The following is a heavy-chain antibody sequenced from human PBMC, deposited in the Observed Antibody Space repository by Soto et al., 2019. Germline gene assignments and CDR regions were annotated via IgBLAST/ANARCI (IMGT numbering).Heavy chain of an antibody. CDR2: VCTGGAT. V-gene: IGHV3-53*01. J-gene: IGHJ1*01. D-gene: IGHD1-1*01. Sequence: PGGSLRLSCVGSGFDVTTNCMRWVRQAPGKGLECVSIVCTGGATHYADSVKGRFTISRDSSKNTVHLQMNNVRAEDTAVYYCVRDKRTTSGISPGYWGQGTQVTVSS. CDR3: VRDKRTTSGISPGY. CDR1: GFDVTTNC.